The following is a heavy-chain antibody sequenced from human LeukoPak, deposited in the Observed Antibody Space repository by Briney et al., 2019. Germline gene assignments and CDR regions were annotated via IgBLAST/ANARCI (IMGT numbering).Heavy chain of an antibody. CDR3: ARAGSDNSGYLLAC. J-gene: IGHJ4*02. D-gene: IGHD3-22*01. V-gene: IGHV4-59*01. Sequence: SETLSLTCTVSGGSISSYYWSWIRQPPGKGLEWIGYIYYSGSTNYNPSLKSRVTISVDTSKNQFSLKLSSVTAAATAVYYCARAGSDNSGYLLACWDRGTLVTVSS. CDR1: GGSISSYY. CDR2: IYYSGST.